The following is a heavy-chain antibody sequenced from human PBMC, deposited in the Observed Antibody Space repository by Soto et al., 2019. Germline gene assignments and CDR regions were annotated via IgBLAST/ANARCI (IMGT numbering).Heavy chain of an antibody. V-gene: IGHV1-69*13. D-gene: IGHD1-26*01. J-gene: IGHJ4*02. CDR2: IIPIFGTA. Sequence: ASVKVSCKASGGTFSSYAISWVRQAPGQGLEWMGGIIPIFGTANYAQKFQGRVTITADESTSTAYMELSSLRSEDTAVYYCASYSGSEAGATSPVYYFDYWGQGTLVTVSS. CDR1: GGTFSSYA. CDR3: ASYSGSEAGATSPVYYFDY.